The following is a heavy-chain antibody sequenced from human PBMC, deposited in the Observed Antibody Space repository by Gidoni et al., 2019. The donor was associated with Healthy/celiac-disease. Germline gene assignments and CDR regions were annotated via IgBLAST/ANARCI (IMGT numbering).Heavy chain of an antibody. V-gene: IGHV3-23*01. D-gene: IGHD3-9*01. J-gene: IGHJ5*02. CDR3: AKDDYDILTGYYRGYGWFDP. CDR1: GFTFSSYA. CDR2: ISGSGGST. Sequence: EVQLFESGGGLVQPGGSLRLSCPSSGFTFSSYAMSWVRQAPGKGWEWVSAISGSGGSTYYADSVKGRFTISRDNSKNTLYLQMNSLRAEDTAVYYCAKDDYDILTGYYRGYGWFDPWGQGTLVTVSS.